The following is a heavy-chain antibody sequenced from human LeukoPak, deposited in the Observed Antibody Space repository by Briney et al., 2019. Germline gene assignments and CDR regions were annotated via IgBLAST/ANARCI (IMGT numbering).Heavy chain of an antibody. J-gene: IGHJ4*02. D-gene: IGHD3-3*01. Sequence: KPGGSLRLSCAASGFTFSSYSMNWVRQAPGKGLEWVSSISSSSSYIYYADSVKGRFTISRDNAKNSLYLQMNSLRAEDTAVYYCARDWTRIFGVLDFDYWGQGTLVTVSS. CDR1: GFTFSSYS. V-gene: IGHV3-21*01. CDR3: ARDWTRIFGVLDFDY. CDR2: ISSSSSYI.